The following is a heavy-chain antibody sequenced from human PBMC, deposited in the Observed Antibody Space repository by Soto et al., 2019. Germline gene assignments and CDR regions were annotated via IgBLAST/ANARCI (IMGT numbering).Heavy chain of an antibody. J-gene: IGHJ6*04. CDR3: ARALVWVLENSTPPLSYYGMDV. CDR1: GFTVSTNF. Sequence: GGSLRLSCAASGFTVSTNFMTWVRQAPGKGLEWVSVIYSGGSTFYADSVKGRFTITRDNAKNSLYLQMNSLRAEDTAVYYCARALVWVLENSTPPLSYYGMDVGGKGTTVPVS. D-gene: IGHD3-16*01. V-gene: IGHV3-66*01. CDR2: IYSGGST.